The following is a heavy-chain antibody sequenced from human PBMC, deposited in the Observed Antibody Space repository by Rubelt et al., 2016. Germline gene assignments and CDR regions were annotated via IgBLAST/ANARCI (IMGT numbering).Heavy chain of an antibody. J-gene: IGHJ4*02. CDR3: SADFDY. CDR2: YSGST. V-gene: IGHV4-39*07. Sequence: YSGSTYYNPSLKSRVTISVDTSKNQFSLKLSSVTAADTAVYYCSADFDYWGQGTLVTVSS.